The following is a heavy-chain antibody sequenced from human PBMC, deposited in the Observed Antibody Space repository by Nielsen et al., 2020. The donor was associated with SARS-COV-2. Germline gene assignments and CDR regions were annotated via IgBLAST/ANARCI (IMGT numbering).Heavy chain of an antibody. D-gene: IGHD4-11*01. Sequence: SETLSLTCAVSGGSISSSNWWSWVHQPPGKGLEWIGEIYHSESTNYNPSLKSRVTISVDKSKNQFSLKLSSVTAADTAVYYCARDRGSTVTTNWFDPWGQGTLVTVSS. CDR1: GGSISSSNW. CDR2: IYHSEST. J-gene: IGHJ5*02. CDR3: ARDRGSTVTTNWFDP. V-gene: IGHV4-4*02.